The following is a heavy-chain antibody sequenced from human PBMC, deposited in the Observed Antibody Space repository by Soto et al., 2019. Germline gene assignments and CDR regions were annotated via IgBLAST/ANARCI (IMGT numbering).Heavy chain of an antibody. CDR3: ARTRAAIFGVVIPFDY. CDR2: ISAYNGNT. J-gene: IGHJ4*02. Sequence: ASVKVSCKASGYTFTSYGISWVRQAPGQGLEWMGWISAYNGNTNYAQKLQGRVNMTTDTSTSTAYMELRSLRSDDTAVYYCARTRAAIFGVVIPFDYWGQGTLVTVSS. CDR1: GYTFTSYG. V-gene: IGHV1-18*01. D-gene: IGHD3-3*02.